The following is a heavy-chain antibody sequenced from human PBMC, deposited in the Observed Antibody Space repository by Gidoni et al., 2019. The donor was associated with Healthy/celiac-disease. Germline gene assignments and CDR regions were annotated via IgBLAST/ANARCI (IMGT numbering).Heavy chain of an antibody. CDR3: AKDGGGATYYYYYGMDV. CDR1: GFTFDDYA. CDR2: ISWNSGSI. D-gene: IGHD1-26*01. V-gene: IGHV3-9*01. J-gene: IGHJ6*02. Sequence: EVQLVESGGGLVQRGRSLRLSCAASGFTFDDYAMHWVRQAPGKGLEWVSGISWNSGSIGYADSVKGRFTISRDNAKNSLYLQMTSLRAEDTALYYCAKDGGGATYYYYYGMDVWGQGTTVTVSS.